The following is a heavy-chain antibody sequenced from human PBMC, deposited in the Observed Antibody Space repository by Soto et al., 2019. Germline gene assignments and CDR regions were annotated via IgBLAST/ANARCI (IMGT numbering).Heavy chain of an antibody. J-gene: IGHJ4*02. Sequence: SETLSLTCTVSGNSISSGDYYWSWVRQSPGKGLDWIGYIYYSGSAYYNPSLKSRPTISVDTSKNQFSLKLSSVTAADTAVYYCARSRDGYHPGGYWGQGTLVTVSS. V-gene: IGHV4-30-4*01. D-gene: IGHD5-12*01. CDR3: ARSRDGYHPGGY. CDR2: IYYSGSA. CDR1: GNSISSGDYY.